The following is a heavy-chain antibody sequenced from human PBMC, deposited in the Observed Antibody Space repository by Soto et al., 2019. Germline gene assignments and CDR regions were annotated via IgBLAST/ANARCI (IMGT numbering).Heavy chain of an antibody. D-gene: IGHD5-18*01. CDR2: IIPIFGTA. CDR3: ARVGYRYKLANYFDY. Sequence: QVQLVQSGAEVKKPGSSVKVSCKASGGTFSSYAISWVRQAPGQGLEWMGGIIPIFGTANYAQKFQGRVTITADESTSTAYMELSGLRSEDTAVYYCARVGYRYKLANYFDYWGQGTLVTVSS. V-gene: IGHV1-69*01. J-gene: IGHJ4*02. CDR1: GGTFSSYA.